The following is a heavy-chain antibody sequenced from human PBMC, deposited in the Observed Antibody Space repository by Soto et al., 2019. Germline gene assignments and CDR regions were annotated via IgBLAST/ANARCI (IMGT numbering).Heavy chain of an antibody. CDR2: INSDGSTV. V-gene: IGHV3-74*01. CDR1: GFTFSSYW. Sequence: EVQLVESGGDFVQPGGSLRLSCAASGFTFSSYWMHWVRQVPGKGLVWVSRINSDGSTVNYADSVKGRFAISRDNAKNTLYLHVNSLTVEDTAVYSCARGGSGAYYQDYWGRGTLVTVSS. J-gene: IGHJ4*02. CDR3: ARGGSGAYYQDY. D-gene: IGHD3-22*01.